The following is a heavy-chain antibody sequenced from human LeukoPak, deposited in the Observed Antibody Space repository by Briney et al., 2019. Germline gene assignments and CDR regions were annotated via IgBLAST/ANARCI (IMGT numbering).Heavy chain of an antibody. V-gene: IGHV1-69*13. D-gene: IGHD1-26*01. CDR2: IIPIFGTA. CDR3: ATRGPVGATIGDFDY. CDR1: GGTFSSYA. Sequence: ASVKVSCKASGGTFSSYAISWVRQAPGQGLEWMGGIIPIFGTANYAQKFQGRVTITADESTSTAYMELGSLRSEDTAVYYCATRGPVGATIGDFDYWGQGTLVTVSS. J-gene: IGHJ4*02.